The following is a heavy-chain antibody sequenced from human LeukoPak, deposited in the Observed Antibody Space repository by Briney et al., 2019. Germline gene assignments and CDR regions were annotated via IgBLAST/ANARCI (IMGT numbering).Heavy chain of an antibody. CDR1: GYTFTSYG. Sequence: ASVKVFCKASGYTFTSYGISWVRQAPGQGLEWMGWISAYNGNTNYAQKLQGRVTMTTDTSTSTAYMELRSLRSDDTAVYYCARDLVGYCSSTSCYFPGWGKNWFDPWGQGTLVTVSS. CDR3: ARDLVGYCSSTSCYFPGWGKNWFDP. J-gene: IGHJ5*02. CDR2: ISAYNGNT. V-gene: IGHV1-18*01. D-gene: IGHD2-2*01.